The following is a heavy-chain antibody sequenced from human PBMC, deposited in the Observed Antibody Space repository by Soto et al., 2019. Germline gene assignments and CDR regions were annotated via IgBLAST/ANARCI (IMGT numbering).Heavy chain of an antibody. CDR1: GGSFRNYY. Sequence: PSETLSLTCGVYGGSFRNYYWIWVRQPPGKGLEWIGEVNHSGEATYNPSLQSRVSISLDTSNNHFSLKMTSVTAADTAIYFCGRVERCPRSWFDTWGQGTHVTVSS. CDR2: VNHSGEA. CDR3: GRVERCPRSWFDT. J-gene: IGHJ5*02. D-gene: IGHD6-19*01. V-gene: IGHV4-34*01.